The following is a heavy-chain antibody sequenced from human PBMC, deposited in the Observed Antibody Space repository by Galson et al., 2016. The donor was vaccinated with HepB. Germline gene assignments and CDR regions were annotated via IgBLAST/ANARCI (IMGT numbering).Heavy chain of an antibody. Sequence: SLRLSCAASGFTFSSYAMTWVRQAPGKGLEWVSLSSDSGSTTYYADSVEDRFTISRDNPKNTLFLQMNSLRAEDTAVYYCAKMGTRVITTYYFDYWGQGTLFTVSS. J-gene: IGHJ4*02. CDR3: AKMGTRVITTYYFDY. CDR2: SSDSGSTT. V-gene: IGHV3-23*01. CDR1: GFTFSSYA. D-gene: IGHD3-16*01.